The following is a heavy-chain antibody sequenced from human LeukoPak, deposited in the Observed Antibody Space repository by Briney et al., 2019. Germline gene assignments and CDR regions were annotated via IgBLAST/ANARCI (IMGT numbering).Heavy chain of an antibody. Sequence: GASVKVSCKASGYTFTDNYMHWVRQAPGQGLEWIGWINPHTGGTNYAQKFRGRVTMTRDTSITTAYMELSSLTSDDTAFYYCARVGHTSGWSFDYWGQGTLVTVSS. CDR3: ARVGHTSGWSFDY. D-gene: IGHD6-19*01. V-gene: IGHV1-2*02. CDR1: GYTFTDNY. J-gene: IGHJ4*02. CDR2: INPHTGGT.